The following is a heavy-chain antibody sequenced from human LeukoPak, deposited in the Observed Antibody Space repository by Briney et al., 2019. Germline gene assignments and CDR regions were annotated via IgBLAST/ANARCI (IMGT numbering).Heavy chain of an antibody. D-gene: IGHD5-18*01. Sequence: PSETLSLTCTVSGGSISSGGYYWSWIRQPPGKGLEWIGYIYHSGSTYYNPSLKSRVTISVDRSKNQFSLKLSSVTAADTAVYYCARGDRTAMFYFDYWGQGTLVTVSS. J-gene: IGHJ4*02. CDR2: IYHSGST. CDR3: ARGDRTAMFYFDY. V-gene: IGHV4-30-2*01. CDR1: GGSISSGGYY.